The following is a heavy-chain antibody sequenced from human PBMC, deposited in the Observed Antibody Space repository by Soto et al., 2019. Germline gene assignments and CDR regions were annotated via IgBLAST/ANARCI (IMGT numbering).Heavy chain of an antibody. J-gene: IGHJ4*02. CDR1: GDSVSNNSGS. Sequence: QVPLQQSGPGLVKPSQTLSLTCASSGDSVSNNSGSWNWVRHSPSRGLEWLGRTDCRSKWIFDYTGSGKSPAVFNLDKSKNQVSLQFNCVTPEDTGVYYCARIFGIGAKCEDGWGYFSSWGQGILVAVSA. CDR2: TDCRSKWIF. D-gene: IGHD2-15*01. CDR3: ARIFGIGAKCEDGWGYFSS. V-gene: IGHV6-1*01.